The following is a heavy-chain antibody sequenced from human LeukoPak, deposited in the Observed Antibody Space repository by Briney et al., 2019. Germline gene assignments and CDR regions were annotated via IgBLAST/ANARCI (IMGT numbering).Heavy chain of an antibody. CDR3: ARVERDGYNFGDAFDI. CDR2: IKQDGSEK. J-gene: IGHJ3*02. D-gene: IGHD5-24*01. Sequence: GGSLRLSCAASGFTFSHYWMHWVRQVPGKGLEWVANIKQDGSEKYYVDSVKGRFTISRDNAKNSLYLQMNSLRAEDTAVYYCARVERDGYNFGDAFDIWGQGTMVTVSS. V-gene: IGHV3-7*01. CDR1: GFTFSHYW.